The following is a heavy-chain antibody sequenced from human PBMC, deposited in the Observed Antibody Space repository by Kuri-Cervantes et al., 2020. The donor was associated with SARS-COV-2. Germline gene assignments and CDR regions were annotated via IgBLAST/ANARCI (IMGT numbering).Heavy chain of an antibody. Sequence: ESLKISCAVYGGSFSNFYWSWIRQPPGKGLEWIGEINHSGSANYNPSLKSRVTISVDKSKNQLSLKLSSVTAADTAVYYCARDPGKRPMGAVWGQGTLVTVSS. CDR3: ARDPGKRPMGAV. CDR1: GGSFSNFY. V-gene: IGHV4-34*01. J-gene: IGHJ4*02. D-gene: IGHD1-14*01. CDR2: INHSGSA.